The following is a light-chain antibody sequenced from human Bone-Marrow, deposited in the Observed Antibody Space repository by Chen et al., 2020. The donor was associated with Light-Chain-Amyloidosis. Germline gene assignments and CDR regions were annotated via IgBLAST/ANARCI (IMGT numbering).Light chain of an antibody. V-gene: IGLV2-14*03. CDR3: SSYTVSSTWV. CDR2: DVT. Sequence: QSALTQPASVSGSPGQSITISCTGSRSDVGGYNFVSWYQQLPGKAPKLLIYDVTNRPSGVSYRFSGSKSGNTASLTASGLQAEDEADYYCSSYTVSSTWVFGGGTKLTVL. CDR1: RSDVGGYNF. J-gene: IGLJ3*02.